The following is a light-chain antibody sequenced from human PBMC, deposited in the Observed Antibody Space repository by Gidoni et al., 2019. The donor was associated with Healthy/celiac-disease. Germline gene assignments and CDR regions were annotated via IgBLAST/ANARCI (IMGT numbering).Light chain of an antibody. CDR1: ESISNW. CDR3: QRYETFWT. Sequence: DIQITQSPSTLSASVGDRVTITCRASESISNWFAWYQQKPGKAPKLLIYKASRVESGVPSRFSGRGSGTEFTLTISSLQPDDFASYFCQRYETFWTFGQGTKVEV. J-gene: IGKJ1*01. CDR2: KAS. V-gene: IGKV1-5*03.